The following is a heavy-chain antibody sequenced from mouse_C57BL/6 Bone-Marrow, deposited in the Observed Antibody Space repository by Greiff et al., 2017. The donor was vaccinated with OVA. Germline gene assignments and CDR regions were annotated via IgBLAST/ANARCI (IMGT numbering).Heavy chain of an antibody. CDR2: IYPGSGNT. D-gene: IGHD2-3*01. CDR3: ARCSDGYYDFDY. Sequence: VQVVESGAELVRPGASVKLSCKASGYTFTDYYINWVKQRPGQGLEWIARIYPGSGNTYYNEKFKGKATLTAEKSSSTAYMQLSSLTSEDSAVYFCARCSDGYYDFDYWGQGTTLTVSS. V-gene: IGHV1-76*01. J-gene: IGHJ2*01. CDR1: GYTFTDYY.